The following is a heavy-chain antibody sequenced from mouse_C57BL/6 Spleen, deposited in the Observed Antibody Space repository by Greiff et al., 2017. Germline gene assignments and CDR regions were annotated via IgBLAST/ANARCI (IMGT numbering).Heavy chain of an antibody. J-gene: IGHJ4*01. CDR1: GYTFTEYT. CDR2: FYPGSGSI. CDR3: ARHAGEGLYGYDGAMDY. D-gene: IGHD2-2*01. Sequence: QVQLKESGAELVKPGASVKLSCKASGYTFTEYTIHWVKQRSGQGLEWIGWFYPGSGSIKYNEKFKDKATLTADKSSRTVYMELSRLTSEDSAVYFCARHAGEGLYGYDGAMDYWGQGTSVTVAS. V-gene: IGHV1-62-2*01.